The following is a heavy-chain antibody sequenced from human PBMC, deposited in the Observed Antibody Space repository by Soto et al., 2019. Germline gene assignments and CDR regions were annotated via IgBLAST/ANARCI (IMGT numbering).Heavy chain of an antibody. CDR3: AHMRAAKFDY. V-gene: IGHV2-5*02. CDR2: IYWDDDQ. J-gene: IGHJ4*02. CDR1: GVSRSTGGVG. Sequence: QITLKESGPTLVKPTQTLTLTCNVSGVSRSTGGVGVGWIRQPPGKALEWLALIYWDDDQRSSPSLKSRITITKATSKNQVVLTLTNMAPEDTATYYCAHMRAAKFDYWGQGTLVTVSS. D-gene: IGHD2-15*01.